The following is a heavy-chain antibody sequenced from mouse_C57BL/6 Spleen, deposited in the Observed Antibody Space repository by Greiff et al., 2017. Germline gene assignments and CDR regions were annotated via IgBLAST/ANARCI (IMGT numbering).Heavy chain of an antibody. Sequence: VQLQESGPGLVAPSQSLSISCTVSGFSLTSYGVDWVRQSPGKGLEWLGVIWGVGSTNYNSALKSRLSNSTDNAKSNLCLKMNSLQTGDTAMYYCATGTFAYWGQGTLGTVAA. CDR3: ATGTFAY. CDR2: IWGVGST. CDR1: GFSLTSYG. J-gene: IGHJ3*01. V-gene: IGHV2-6*01.